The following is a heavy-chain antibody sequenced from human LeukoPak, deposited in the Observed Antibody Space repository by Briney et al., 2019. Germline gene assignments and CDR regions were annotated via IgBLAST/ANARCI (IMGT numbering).Heavy chain of an antibody. CDR3: ARDRSRADAFDI. V-gene: IGHV4-39*07. D-gene: IGHD5-24*01. CDR2: IYYSGST. Sequence: SETLSLTCTVSGGSISSSSYYWGWIRQPPGKGLEGIGSIYYSGSTYYNPSLKSRVTISVDTSKNQFSLKLSSVTAADTAVYYCARDRSRADAFDIWGQGTMVTVSS. CDR1: GGSISSSSYY. J-gene: IGHJ3*02.